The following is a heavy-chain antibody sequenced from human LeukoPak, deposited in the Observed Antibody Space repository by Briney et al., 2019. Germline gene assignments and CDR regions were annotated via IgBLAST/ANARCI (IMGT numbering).Heavy chain of an antibody. D-gene: IGHD5-24*01. CDR3: ARARDGYNSGFDY. J-gene: IGHJ4*02. CDR2: IYSGGYT. Sequence: GGSLRLSCAASGFTFSNYWMSWVRQAPGKGLDWVSVIYSGGYTYYADSVRGRFTISRDTSKNTLYLQMNSLRAEDTAVYYCARARDGYNSGFDYWGQGTLVTVSS. CDR1: GFTFSNYW. V-gene: IGHV3-53*01.